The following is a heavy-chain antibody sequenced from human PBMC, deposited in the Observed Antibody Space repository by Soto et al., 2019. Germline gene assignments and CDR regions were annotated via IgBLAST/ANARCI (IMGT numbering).Heavy chain of an antibody. J-gene: IGHJ6*03. Sequence: EVQLVESGGGLVQPGGSLRLSCAASGFTFSSYSMNWVRQAPGKGLEWVSYISSSSSTIYYADSVTGRFTISRDNAKNSLYLQMNSLRAEDTAVYYCARFYGDYVYYYYYYMDVWGKGTTVTVSS. CDR3: ARFYGDYVYYYYYYMDV. D-gene: IGHD4-17*01. V-gene: IGHV3-48*01. CDR1: GFTFSSYS. CDR2: ISSSSSTI.